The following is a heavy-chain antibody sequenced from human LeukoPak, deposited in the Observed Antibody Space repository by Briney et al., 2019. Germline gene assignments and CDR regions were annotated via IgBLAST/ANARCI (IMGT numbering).Heavy chain of an antibody. CDR2: ISGSGGNT. Sequence: GGSLRLSCAASGFTFSNYAMSWVRQAPGKGLEWVSAISGSGGNTYYADSVKGRFTISRDNSKNTLYLQMNSLRAEDTAVYYCAGDNREQQLVPPTFDYWGQGTLVTVSS. CDR3: AGDNREQQLVPPTFDY. CDR1: GFTFSNYA. V-gene: IGHV3-23*01. J-gene: IGHJ4*02. D-gene: IGHD6-13*01.